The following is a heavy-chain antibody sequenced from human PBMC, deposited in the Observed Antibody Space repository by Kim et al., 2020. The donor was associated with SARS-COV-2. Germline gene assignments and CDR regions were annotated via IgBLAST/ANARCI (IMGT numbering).Heavy chain of an antibody. D-gene: IGHD6-13*01. J-gene: IGHJ4*02. V-gene: IGHV4-39*01. Sequence: SLKSRVTISVDTSKNQFSLKLSSVTAADTAVYYCARREYSSSWAPYYFDYWGQGTLVTVSS. CDR3: ARREYSSSWAPYYFDY.